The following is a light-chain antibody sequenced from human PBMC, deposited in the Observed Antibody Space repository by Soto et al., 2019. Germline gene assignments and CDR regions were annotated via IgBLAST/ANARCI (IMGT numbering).Light chain of an antibody. J-gene: IGKJ2*01. CDR2: GAS. Sequence: EIVLTQSPGTLSLSPGERATLSCRASQSVSSSYLAWYQQKPGQAPRLLIYGASSRATGIPDRFSGIGSGTDLTLTISRLQPEDFALYYCQQYGSSPYTFGQGTKLEIK. CDR3: QQYGSSPYT. CDR1: QSVSSSY. V-gene: IGKV3-20*01.